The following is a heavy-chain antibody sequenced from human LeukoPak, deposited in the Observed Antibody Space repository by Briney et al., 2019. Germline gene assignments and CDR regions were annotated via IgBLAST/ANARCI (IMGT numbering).Heavy chain of an antibody. Sequence: GGSLRLSCAASGFPFSSYAMTWVRQAPGKGLEWVSSISGDGATTYHADSVKGRFTISRDDAKSTLYLQMDSLSGDDTAVYYCARDNGGWFDSWGRGALVTVSS. D-gene: IGHD3-10*01. J-gene: IGHJ5*01. V-gene: IGHV3-23*01. CDR1: GFPFSSYA. CDR2: ISGDGATT. CDR3: ARDNGGWFDS.